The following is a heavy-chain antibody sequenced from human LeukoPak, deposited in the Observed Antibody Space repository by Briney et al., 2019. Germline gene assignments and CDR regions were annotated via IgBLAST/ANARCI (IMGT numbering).Heavy chain of an antibody. CDR2: INHSGST. J-gene: IGHJ6*04. CDR1: GGSFSGYY. CDR3: ARGGLGARGSSWYYYYYGMDV. Sequence: SETLSLTCAVYGGSFSGYYWSWIRQPPGKGLEWIGEINHSGSTNYNPSLKSRVTISVDTSKNQFSLKLSSVTAADTAVYYCARGGLGARGSSWYYYYYGMDVWGKGTTVTVSS. V-gene: IGHV4-34*01. D-gene: IGHD6-13*01.